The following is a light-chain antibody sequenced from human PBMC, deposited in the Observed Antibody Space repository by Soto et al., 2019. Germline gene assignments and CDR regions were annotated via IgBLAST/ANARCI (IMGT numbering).Light chain of an antibody. CDR2: AAS. J-gene: IGKJ5*01. CDR3: QQSYDTPIT. Sequence: DIQMTQSPSSLSASVGDRVTTTCRASQSVQYYLSWYQQRPGEAPNLLIYAASYLQSGVPSRFSGSGSGTDFALTISSLQPEDFANYYCQQSYDTPITFGQGTRLEIK. V-gene: IGKV1-39*01. CDR1: QSVQYY.